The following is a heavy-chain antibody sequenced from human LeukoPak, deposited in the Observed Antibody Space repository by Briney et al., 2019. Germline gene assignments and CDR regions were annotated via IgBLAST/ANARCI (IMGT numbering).Heavy chain of an antibody. CDR2: IKQDGSEK. Sequence: GGSLRLSCAASGFTFSSYWMSWVRQAPGKGLEWVASIKQDGSEKYYVGSVRGRFTISRDNAKNSLYLQMNSLRAEDTAVYYCARERGMFDYWGQGTLVTVSS. CDR1: GFTFSSYW. J-gene: IGHJ4*02. D-gene: IGHD6-13*01. V-gene: IGHV3-7*03. CDR3: ARERGMFDY.